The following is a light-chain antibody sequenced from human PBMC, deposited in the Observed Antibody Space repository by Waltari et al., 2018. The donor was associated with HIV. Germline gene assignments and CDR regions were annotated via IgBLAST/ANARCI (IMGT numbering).Light chain of an antibody. CDR3: QQYAISPFT. CDR1: QSVSSNY. Sequence: ELVLTQSPGPLSLSPGERATLSCRASQSVSSNYLAWYQQKPGQAPRLLIHGASSRATGISDRFSGSGSGTGFTLTISRLEPEDFAVYYCQQYAISPFTFGGGTKVEIK. J-gene: IGKJ4*01. CDR2: GAS. V-gene: IGKV3-20*01.